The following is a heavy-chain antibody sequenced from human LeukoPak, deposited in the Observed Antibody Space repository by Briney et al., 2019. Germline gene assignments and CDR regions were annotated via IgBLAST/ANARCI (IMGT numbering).Heavy chain of an antibody. J-gene: IGHJ3*02. CDR3: ARVGDSSGYYYGTDAFDI. V-gene: IGHV5-51*01. CDR2: IYPGDSET. CDR1: GYSFTTYW. Sequence: GESLKISCKGSGYSFTTYWIGWVRQMPGKGLEWMGIIYPGDSETKYSPSFQGQVTISADKSISTAYLQWSSLKASDTAMYYCARVGDSSGYYYGTDAFDIWGQGAMVTVSS. D-gene: IGHD3-22*01.